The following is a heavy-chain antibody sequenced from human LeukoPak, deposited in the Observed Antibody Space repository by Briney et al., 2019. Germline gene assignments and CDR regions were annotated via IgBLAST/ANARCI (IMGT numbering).Heavy chain of an antibody. CDR1: GGTFSSYA. V-gene: IGHV1-69*13. D-gene: IGHD3-9*01. Sequence: SVKVSCKASGGTFSSYAISWVRQAPGQGLEWMGGIIPIFGTANYAQKFQGRVTITADESTSTAYMELSSLRSEDTAVYYCGSGVLRYFDWLPKYYYYYYGMDVWGQGTTVIVSS. CDR3: GSGVLRYFDWLPKYYYYYYGMDV. J-gene: IGHJ6*02. CDR2: IIPIFGTA.